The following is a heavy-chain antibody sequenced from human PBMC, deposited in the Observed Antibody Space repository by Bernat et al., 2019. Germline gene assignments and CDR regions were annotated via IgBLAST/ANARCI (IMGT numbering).Heavy chain of an antibody. CDR2: INHSGST. CDR1: GGSFSGYY. J-gene: IGHJ5*02. D-gene: IGHD4-17*01. Sequence: QVQLQQWGAGLLKPSETLSLTCAVYGGSFSGYYWSWIRQPPGKGLEWIGEINHSGSTNYNPSLKSRVTISVDTSKNQFSLKLSSVPAADTAVYYCARGPTVTNPNKWFDPWGQGTLVTVSS. CDR3: ARGPTVTNPNKWFDP. V-gene: IGHV4-34*01.